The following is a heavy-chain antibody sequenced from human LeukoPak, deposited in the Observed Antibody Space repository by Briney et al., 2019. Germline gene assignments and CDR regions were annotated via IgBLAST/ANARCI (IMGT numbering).Heavy chain of an antibody. CDR2: IYSGGST. V-gene: IGHV4-59*01. Sequence: PSETLSLTCTVSGDSISNSYWSWIRQSPGTGLEWIGYIYSGGSTNYNPSLESRVTISIDTSKNQFSLKLRSVSAADTAVYYCARSPLIPSGWLGFDYWGQGTLVTVSS. J-gene: IGHJ4*02. CDR3: ARSPLIPSGWLGFDY. D-gene: IGHD6-19*01. CDR1: GDSISNSY.